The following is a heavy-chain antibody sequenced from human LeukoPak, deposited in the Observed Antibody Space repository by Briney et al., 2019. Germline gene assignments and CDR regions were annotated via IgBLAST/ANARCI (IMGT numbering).Heavy chain of an antibody. Sequence: GGSLRLSCAASGFTFSSYGMSWVRQAPGKGLEWVANIKQDGSEKYYVDSVKGRFTISRDNAKNSLYLQMNSLRAEDTAVYYCARKGLLTGLYYFDYWGQGTLVTVSS. CDR3: ARKGLLTGLYYFDY. J-gene: IGHJ4*02. D-gene: IGHD3-9*01. V-gene: IGHV3-7*01. CDR1: GFTFSSYG. CDR2: IKQDGSEK.